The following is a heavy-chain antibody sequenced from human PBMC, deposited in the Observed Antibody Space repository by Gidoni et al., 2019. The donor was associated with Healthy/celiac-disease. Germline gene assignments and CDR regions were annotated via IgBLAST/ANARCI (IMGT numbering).Heavy chain of an antibody. CDR3: ARARLGAFDI. V-gene: IGHV3-74*01. CDR1: GFTFSSYW. Sequence: EVQLVESGGGLVQPGGSLRLSSAASGFTFSSYWMHWVRQDPGKGLVWVSRINSEGSSTIYADSVKGRYTISRDNAKNTLYLQMNSLRAEDTAVYYCARARLGAFDIWGQGTMVTVSS. D-gene: IGHD3-16*01. J-gene: IGHJ3*02. CDR2: INSEGSST.